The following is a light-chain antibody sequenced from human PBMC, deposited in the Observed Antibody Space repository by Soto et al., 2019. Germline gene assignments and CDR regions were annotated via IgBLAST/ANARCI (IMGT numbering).Light chain of an antibody. CDR3: QKYNSAPPT. Sequence: DIQMTQSPSSLSTSVGDRVTITCRASQAISIYLAWYQQKPGKVPKLLIYAASTLQSGVPSRFSGSGSGTDFTLTISSLQPEDVATYYCQKYNSAPPTFGQGTKVVIK. V-gene: IGKV1-27*01. J-gene: IGKJ1*01. CDR2: AAS. CDR1: QAISIY.